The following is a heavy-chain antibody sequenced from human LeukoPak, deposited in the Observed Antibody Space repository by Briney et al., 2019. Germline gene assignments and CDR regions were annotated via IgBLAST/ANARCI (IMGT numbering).Heavy chain of an antibody. J-gene: IGHJ4*02. CDR2: IIPIFGTA. CDR3: ARGLGQFDY. D-gene: IGHD1/OR15-1a*01. Sequence: GASVKVTCKASGDTFSSYAISWVRQAPGQGLEWMGGIIPIFGTANYAQKFQGRVTITADESTSTAYMDLSSLRSDDTAVYYCARGLGQFDYWGQGTLVTVSS. V-gene: IGHV1-69*13. CDR1: GDTFSSYA.